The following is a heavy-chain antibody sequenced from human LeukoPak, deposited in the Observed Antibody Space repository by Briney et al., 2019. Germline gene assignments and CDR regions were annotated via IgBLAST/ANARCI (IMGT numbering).Heavy chain of an antibody. J-gene: IGHJ4*02. CDR3: ARALTGTYDY. Sequence: PGGSLRLSCAASGFIFSRYVMHWVRQAPGKGLEWVASIWYDGSNKYYADSVKGRFTISRDNSKNTLYLQMSSLRAEDTAVYYCARALTGTYDYWGQGTLVTVSS. D-gene: IGHD7-27*01. CDR1: GFIFSRYV. V-gene: IGHV3-33*08. CDR2: IWYDGSNK.